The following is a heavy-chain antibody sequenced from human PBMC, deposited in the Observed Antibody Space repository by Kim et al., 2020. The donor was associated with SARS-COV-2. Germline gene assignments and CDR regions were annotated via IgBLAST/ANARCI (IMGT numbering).Heavy chain of an antibody. CDR2: IYPLFGTS. Sequence: SVKVSCKTPGGTFSKYGISWVRLAPGQGLEWIGRIYPLFGTSKYAQKFQGRVTITADESTSTAYMELNSLRSEDAAVYYCARQIVSANPVPPYYYALDV. CDR1: GGTFSKYG. J-gene: IGHJ6*01. V-gene: IGHV1-69*13. CDR3: ARQIVSANPVPPYYYALDV. D-gene: IGHD3-10*01.